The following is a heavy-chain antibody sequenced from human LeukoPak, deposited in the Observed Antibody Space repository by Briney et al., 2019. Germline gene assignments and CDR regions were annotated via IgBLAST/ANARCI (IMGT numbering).Heavy chain of an antibody. J-gene: IGHJ3*02. CDR3: VRSTAAAINNIFDM. D-gene: IGHD6-13*01. CDR2: ICYDGCNK. Sequence: GGSLRLSCPATVFTHIPYGLHWLRQAPARGREGVALICYDGCNKFYLDSVKGGSTISRDNSNNTLSLELKSLRVEDTGLYYCVRSTAAAINNIFDMWGQGTMVIVSS. V-gene: IGHV3-33*08. CDR1: VFTHIPYG.